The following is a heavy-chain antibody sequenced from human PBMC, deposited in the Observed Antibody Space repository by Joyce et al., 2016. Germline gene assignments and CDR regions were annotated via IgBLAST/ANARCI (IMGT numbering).Heavy chain of an antibody. J-gene: IGHJ2*01. V-gene: IGHV2-5*02. CDR2: IHWDDDK. Sequence: QITLRETGPTLVKPTQTLTLTCTFSGFSLSAIGVGVGWIRQPPGKALEWLALIHWDDDKRDSPSLKSSLTITKDTSKNQVVLIMTNMAPVDTATYYCAHSARGSDSSYWYFDLWGRGILVTVST. CDR1: GFSLSAIGVG. D-gene: IGHD3-10*01. CDR3: AHSARGSDSSYWYFDL.